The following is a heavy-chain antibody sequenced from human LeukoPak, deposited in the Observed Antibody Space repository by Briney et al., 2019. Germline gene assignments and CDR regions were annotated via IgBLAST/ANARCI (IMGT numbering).Heavy chain of an antibody. CDR1: GGSISSYY. V-gene: IGHV4-4*07. J-gene: IGHJ4*02. Sequence: SETLSLTCTVSGGSISSYYWSWIRQPAGKGLEWIGRIYTSGSTNYSPSLKSRVTMSVDTSKNQFSLKLSSVTAADTAVYYCARDREDYGGNSCLAYWGQGTLVTVSS. CDR3: ARDREDYGGNSCLAY. CDR2: IYTSGST. D-gene: IGHD4-23*01.